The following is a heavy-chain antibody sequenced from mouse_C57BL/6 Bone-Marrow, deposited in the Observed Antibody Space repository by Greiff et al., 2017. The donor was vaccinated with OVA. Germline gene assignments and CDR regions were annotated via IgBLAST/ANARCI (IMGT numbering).Heavy chain of an antibody. CDR1: GYAFSSSW. J-gene: IGHJ2*01. Sequence: QVQLQQPGAELVRPGASVKISCKASGYAFSSSWMNWVKQRPGKGLEWIGRIYPGDGDTNYNGKFKGKATLTADKSSSTAYMQLSSLTSEDSAVYFCARLDYGSPYYFDYWGQGTTLTVSS. D-gene: IGHD1-1*01. CDR2: IYPGDGDT. CDR3: ARLDYGSPYYFDY. V-gene: IGHV1-82*01.